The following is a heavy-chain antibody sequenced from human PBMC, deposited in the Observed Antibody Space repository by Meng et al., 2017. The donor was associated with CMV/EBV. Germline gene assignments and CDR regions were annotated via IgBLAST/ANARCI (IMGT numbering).Heavy chain of an antibody. CDR1: GGTVSSYA. CDR3: AIGSQLGGY. J-gene: IGHJ4*02. CDR2: IIPIFGTA. D-gene: IGHD1-1*01. Sequence: KVSCKASGGTVSSYAINWVRQAPGQGLEWMGGIIPIFGTANYAQKFQGRVTITADKSTSTAYMELSSLRSEDTAVYYCAIGSQLGGYWGQGTLVTVSS. V-gene: IGHV1-69*06.